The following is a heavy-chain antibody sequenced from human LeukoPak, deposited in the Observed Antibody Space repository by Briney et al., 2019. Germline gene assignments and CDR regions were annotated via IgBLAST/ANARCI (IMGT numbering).Heavy chain of an antibody. CDR1: GFTFTNFW. Sequence: GGSLRLSCAASGFTFTNFWMHWVRQAPGKGLEWVSRITADGSSTRYADSVKGRFTISRDNAKNTVYLQMNSLRAEDTTMYYCASLTSTSPEDYWGQGTLVTVSS. V-gene: IGHV3-74*01. J-gene: IGHJ4*02. CDR3: ASLTSTSPEDY. D-gene: IGHD2-2*01. CDR2: ITADGSST.